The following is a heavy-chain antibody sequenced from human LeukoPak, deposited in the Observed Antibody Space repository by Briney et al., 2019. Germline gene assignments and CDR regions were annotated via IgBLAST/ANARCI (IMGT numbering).Heavy chain of an antibody. CDR2: ISPTGSTT. V-gene: IGHV3-74*01. D-gene: IGHD4-11*01. CDR1: GFSFSGHW. J-gene: IGHJ4*02. CDR3: ARDMDSDYVGY. Sequence: GGSLRLSCTASGFSFSGHWMHWARQLPGKGLVWVSRISPTGSTTSYADSVKGRFTVSRDNAKNTLYLQMNSLRAEDTAVYYCARDMDSDYVGYWGQGTLVTVSS.